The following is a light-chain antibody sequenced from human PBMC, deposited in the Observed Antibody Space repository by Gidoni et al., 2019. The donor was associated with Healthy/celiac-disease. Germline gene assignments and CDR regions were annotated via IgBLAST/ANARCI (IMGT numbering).Light chain of an antibody. CDR1: SSDVGGYNY. V-gene: IGLV2-8*01. Sequence: QSALTQPPSASGSPGRSVTFSCTGTSSDVGGYNYVSWYQQHPGKAPKLMIYEVSKRPSGVPDRFSGSKSGNTASLTVSGLQAEDEADYYCSSYAGSNNVVFGGGTKLTVL. J-gene: IGLJ2*01. CDR2: EVS. CDR3: SSYAGSNNVV.